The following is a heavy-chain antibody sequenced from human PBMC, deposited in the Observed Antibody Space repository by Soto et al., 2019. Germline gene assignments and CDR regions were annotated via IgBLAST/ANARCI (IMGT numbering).Heavy chain of an antibody. CDR3: TSSYSTSSSPDY. CDR1: GGSMRNYY. Sequence: SETLSLTCSVSGGSMRNYYWNWIRQPPGRGLEWIGYVYHSGSTNYNPSLKSRVSMSVDVSRNHFSLTLHSVTAADTAVYFCTSSYSTSSSPDYWGQGTLVTVS. CDR2: VYHSGST. V-gene: IGHV4-59*01. D-gene: IGHD6-6*01. J-gene: IGHJ4*02.